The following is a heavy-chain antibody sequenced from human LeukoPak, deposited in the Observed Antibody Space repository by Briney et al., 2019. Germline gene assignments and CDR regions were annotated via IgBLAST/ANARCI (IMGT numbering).Heavy chain of an antibody. V-gene: IGHV4-4*07. Sequence: SETLSLTCTISGGSISSYYWNWIRQPAEKGLEWIGRIYTSGSTNYNPSLKSRVTMSVDTSKNQFSLKLSSVTAADTAVYYCAPQLGMMRAFDYWGQGTLVTVSS. CDR3: APQLGMMRAFDY. CDR1: GGSISSYY. D-gene: IGHD2-2*01. J-gene: IGHJ4*02. CDR2: IYTSGST.